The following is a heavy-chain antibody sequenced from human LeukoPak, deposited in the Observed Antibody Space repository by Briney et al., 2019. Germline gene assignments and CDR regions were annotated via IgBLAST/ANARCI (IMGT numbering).Heavy chain of an antibody. Sequence: PSETLSLTCAVYGGSFNDYYWTWIRQPPGKGLEWIGEINHGGSTNYNPSLKSRVTISVDTSKNQFSLKLSSVTAADTAVYYCATGITDYDYWGQGTLVTVSS. V-gene: IGHV4-34*01. CDR3: ATGITDYDY. D-gene: IGHD5-12*01. CDR1: GGSFNDYY. J-gene: IGHJ4*02. CDR2: INHGGST.